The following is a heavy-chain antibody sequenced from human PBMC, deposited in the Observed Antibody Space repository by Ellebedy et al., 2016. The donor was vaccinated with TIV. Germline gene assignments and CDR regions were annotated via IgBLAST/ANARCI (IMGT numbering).Heavy chain of an antibody. D-gene: IGHD6-19*01. CDR3: AKDWGRAEVAGTVYFDF. Sequence: PGGSLRLSCVASGFTFHKYGMHRVRQAPGKGLEWVALISSDGTYENYANSVKDRFTVSRDISKRTFFLQMNSLKTEDTAVYFCAKDWGRAEVAGTVYFDFWGQGTLVTVSS. CDR2: ISSDGTYE. V-gene: IGHV3-30*18. CDR1: GFTFHKYG. J-gene: IGHJ4*02.